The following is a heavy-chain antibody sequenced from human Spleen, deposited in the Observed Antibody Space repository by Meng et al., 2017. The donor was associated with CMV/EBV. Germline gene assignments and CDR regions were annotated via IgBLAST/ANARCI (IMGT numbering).Heavy chain of an antibody. D-gene: IGHD2-21*01. CDR2: ISSSSSYI. CDR1: GFTFSSYS. J-gene: IGHJ2*01. CDR3: ARGGCGGDCYFWYFDL. Sequence: GESLKISCAASGFTFSSYSMNWVRQAPGKGLEWVSSISSSSSYIYYADSVKGRFTISRDNAKNSLYLQMNSLRAEDTAVYYCARGGCGGDCYFWYFDLWGRGTLVTVSS. V-gene: IGHV3-21*01.